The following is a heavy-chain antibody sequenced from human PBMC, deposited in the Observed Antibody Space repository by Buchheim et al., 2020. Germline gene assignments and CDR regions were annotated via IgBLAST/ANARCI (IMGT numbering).Heavy chain of an antibody. CDR3: AKGSSSSRPYYFDY. Sequence: EVQLLESGGGLVQPGGSLRLSCAASGFTFRNYAMSWVRQAPGKGLEWVSAISTDGRSTYYAHSVTGRFPISRDSSANMLSLQMNSLTAEDTAVYYCAKGSSSSRPYYFDYWGQGTL. CDR2: ISTDGRST. J-gene: IGHJ4*02. V-gene: IGHV3-23*01. CDR1: GFTFRNYA. D-gene: IGHD6-6*01.